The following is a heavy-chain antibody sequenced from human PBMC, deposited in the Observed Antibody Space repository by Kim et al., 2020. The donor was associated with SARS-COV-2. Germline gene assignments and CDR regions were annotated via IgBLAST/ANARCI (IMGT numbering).Heavy chain of an antibody. J-gene: IGHJ3*02. CDR2: VYGSGSA. CDR1: GGSVSGTGHF. CDR3: ARSPGVFDIRGYYVPRAFVI. Sequence: SETLSLTCSVSGGSVSGTGHFWSWVRQPLGKGLEWIGRVYGSGSANYNSSLKSRVTISLDKSKNEISLNLKSVTVADTAVYYCARSPGVFDIRGYYVPRAFVIWGQRALVTVSP. V-gene: IGHV4-61*02. D-gene: IGHD3-22*01.